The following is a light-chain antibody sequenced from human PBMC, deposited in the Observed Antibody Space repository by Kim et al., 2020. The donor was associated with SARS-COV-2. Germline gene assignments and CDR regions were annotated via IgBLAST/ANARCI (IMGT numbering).Light chain of an antibody. CDR2: RAS. CDR1: QSISTW. V-gene: IGKV1-5*03. J-gene: IGKJ1*01. CDR3: QQYSSDWT. Sequence: SASVGDRVTITCRASQSISTWLAWYQQKAGNAPKLLIYRASSLETGVTSNFSASGSGTEFTLTISSLQPDDFATYYCQQYSSDWTFGQGTKVDIK.